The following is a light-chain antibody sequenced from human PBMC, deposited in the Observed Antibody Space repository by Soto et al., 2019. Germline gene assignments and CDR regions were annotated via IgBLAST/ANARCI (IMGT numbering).Light chain of an antibody. CDR1: QSVSGD. Sequence: EIVMTQSPATLSVSPGERATLSCRASQSVSGDVAWYQQIPGQTPRLLIYGASTRATGIPVRFSGSGSGTEFTLTISSLQSEDFAVYYCHQYDDGPYTFGQGTKVDIK. CDR3: HQYDDGPYT. V-gene: IGKV3-15*01. CDR2: GAS. J-gene: IGKJ2*01.